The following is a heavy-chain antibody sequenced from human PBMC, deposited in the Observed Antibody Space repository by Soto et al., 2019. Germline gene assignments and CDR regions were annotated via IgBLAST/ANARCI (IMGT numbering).Heavy chain of an antibody. V-gene: IGHV3-23*01. CDR1: GFTFSSYA. Sequence: PGGSLRRSCAASGFTFSSYAMSWVRQAPGKGLEWVSGISGSVGSTYYADSVKGRVTISRDNSKNTLYLQMNSLRAEDTAVYYCAKVAGLLWFGELLYPEYWGEGTLVTVSS. CDR2: ISGSVGST. D-gene: IGHD3-10*01. CDR3: AKVAGLLWFGELLYPEY. J-gene: IGHJ4*02.